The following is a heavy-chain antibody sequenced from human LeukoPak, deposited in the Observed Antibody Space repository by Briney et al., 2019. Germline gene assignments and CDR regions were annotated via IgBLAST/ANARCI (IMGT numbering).Heavy chain of an antibody. CDR1: GYIFTGYY. CDR2: INANSGGT. D-gene: IGHD3-10*01. Sequence: ASVKVSYKASGYIFTGYYMHWVRQAPGQGLEWMGWINANSGGTKYAQKFQGRVTMTRDTSISTAYMELSSLRSDDTAVYYCARGRLGTWFGELKAWGQGTLVTVSS. CDR3: ARGRLGTWFGELKA. J-gene: IGHJ5*02. V-gene: IGHV1-2*02.